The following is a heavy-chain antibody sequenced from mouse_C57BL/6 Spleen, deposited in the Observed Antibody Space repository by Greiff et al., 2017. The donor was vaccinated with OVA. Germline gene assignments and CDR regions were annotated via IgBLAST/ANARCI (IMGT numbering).Heavy chain of an antibody. Sequence: QVHVKQPGAELVKPGASVKLSCKASGYTFTSYWMQWVKQRPGQGLEWIGEIDPSDSYTNYNQKFKGKATLTVDTSSSTAYMQLSSLTSEDSAVYYCAREFRITTVVGVWGTGTTVTVSS. V-gene: IGHV1-50*01. CDR1: GYTFTSYW. CDR3: AREFRITTVVGV. D-gene: IGHD1-1*01. CDR2: IDPSDSYT. J-gene: IGHJ1*03.